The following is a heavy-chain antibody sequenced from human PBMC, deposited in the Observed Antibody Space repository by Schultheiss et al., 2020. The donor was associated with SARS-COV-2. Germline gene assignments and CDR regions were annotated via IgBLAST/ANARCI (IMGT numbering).Heavy chain of an antibody. V-gene: IGHV4-59*12. D-gene: IGHD1-7*01. Sequence: SETLSLTCTVSGGSISSYYWSWIRQPPGKGLEWIGYIYYSGSTYYNPSLKSRVTISVDTSKNQFSLKLSSVTAADTAVYYCARSVRNWNYVGYFDYWGQGTLVTVSS. CDR1: GGSISSYY. CDR2: IYYSGST. CDR3: ARSVRNWNYVGYFDY. J-gene: IGHJ4*02.